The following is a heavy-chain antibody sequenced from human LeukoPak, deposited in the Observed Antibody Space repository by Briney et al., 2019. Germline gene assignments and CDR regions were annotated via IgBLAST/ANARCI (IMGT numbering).Heavy chain of an antibody. CDR1: GGSISSSSYS. CDR2: IYNSGST. V-gene: IGHV4-31*03. J-gene: IGHJ3*02. CDR3: ARAKANDAFDI. Sequence: PSETLSLTCTVSGGSISSSSYSWSWIRQHPGKGLEWIGYIYNSGSTYYNPSLKSRITISLDTSQNQLSLRLRSVAAADTAVYYCARAKANDAFDIWGQGTMVTVSS.